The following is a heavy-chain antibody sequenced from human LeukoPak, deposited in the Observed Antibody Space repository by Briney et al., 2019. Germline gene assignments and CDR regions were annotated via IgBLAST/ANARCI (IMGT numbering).Heavy chain of an antibody. J-gene: IGHJ1*01. CDR3: ARARITMVRGSRAGLYFQH. D-gene: IGHD3-10*01. Sequence: PSETLSLTCTVSGGSISSSSYYWGWIRQPPGKGLEWIGSIYYSGSTYYNPSLKSRVTISVDTSKNQFSLKLSSVTAADTAVYYCARARITMVRGSRAGLYFQHWGQGTLVTVSS. CDR2: IYYSGST. CDR1: GGSISSSSYY. V-gene: IGHV4-39*07.